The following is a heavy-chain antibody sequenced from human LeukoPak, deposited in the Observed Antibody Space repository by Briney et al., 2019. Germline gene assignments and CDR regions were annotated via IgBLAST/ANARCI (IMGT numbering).Heavy chain of an antibody. D-gene: IGHD3/OR15-3a*01. V-gene: IGHV3-23*01. CDR2: ISGSGGST. CDR1: AFTFSSYA. CDR3: AKQESTQLYDFIDY. Sequence: PGGSLRLSCAASAFTFSSYAMSWVRQAPGKGLEWGSAISGSGGSTYYADSVKGRFTISRDNSKNTLYLQTNSLRAEDTAVYYCAKQESTQLYDFIDYWGQGTLVTVSS. J-gene: IGHJ4*02.